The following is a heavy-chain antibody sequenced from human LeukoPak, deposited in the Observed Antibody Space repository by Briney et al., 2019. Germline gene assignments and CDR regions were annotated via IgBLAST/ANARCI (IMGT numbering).Heavy chain of an antibody. CDR1: GFTFSSYG. J-gene: IGHJ6*03. V-gene: IGHV3-21*01. D-gene: IGHD1-26*01. CDR3: ARDSGSYIYYMDV. Sequence: GGSLRLSCAASGFTFSSYGMHWVRQAPGKGLERVSCITRSSIYIYYADSVKGRFTISRDNAKNSLYLQMNSLRAGDTAVYYCARDSGSYIYYMDVWGKGTTVTISS. CDR2: ITRSSIYI.